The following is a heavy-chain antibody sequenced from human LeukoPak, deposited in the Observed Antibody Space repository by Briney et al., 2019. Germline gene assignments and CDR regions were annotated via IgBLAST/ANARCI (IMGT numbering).Heavy chain of an antibody. Sequence: ASVKVSCKASGYTFTSYDINWARQATGQGLEWMGWVNPNSGHTGFAQKFQGRVTMTRNTSISTAYMELSSLRSEDTAVYYCARVLGEPMYYWGQGTLVTVSS. D-gene: IGHD4-17*01. CDR1: GYTFTSYD. CDR3: ARVLGEPMYY. CDR2: VNPNSGHT. V-gene: IGHV1-8*01. J-gene: IGHJ4*02.